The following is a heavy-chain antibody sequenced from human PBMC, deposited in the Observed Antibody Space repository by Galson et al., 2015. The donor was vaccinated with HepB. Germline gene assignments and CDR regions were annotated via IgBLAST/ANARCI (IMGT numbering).Heavy chain of an antibody. D-gene: IGHD4-11*01. Sequence: SLRLSCAASGFTFSSYAIHWVRQTPGKGLEWVAVISNDGTYEYYGDSVKGRFSISRDNSQNTVSLQMNSLRPEDTAVFYCARGLPKPSDYKRNFFFSGLAVWGQGTTVTASS. V-gene: IGHV3-30*04. CDR2: ISNDGTYE. CDR3: ARGLPKPSDYKRNFFFSGLAV. CDR1: GFTFSSYA. J-gene: IGHJ6*02.